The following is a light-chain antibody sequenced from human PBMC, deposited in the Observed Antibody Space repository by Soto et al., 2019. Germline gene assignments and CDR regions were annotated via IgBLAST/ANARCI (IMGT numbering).Light chain of an antibody. CDR3: CSYAGSSTFEV. CDR2: EVS. V-gene: IGLV2-23*02. J-gene: IGLJ1*01. Sequence: QSVLTQPASVSGSPGQSITISCTGTSSDVGSYNLVSWYQQHPGKAPELMIYEVSKRPSGVSNRFSGSKSGNTASLTISGLQAEDEADYYCCSYAGSSTFEVFGTGTKVTVL. CDR1: SSDVGSYNL.